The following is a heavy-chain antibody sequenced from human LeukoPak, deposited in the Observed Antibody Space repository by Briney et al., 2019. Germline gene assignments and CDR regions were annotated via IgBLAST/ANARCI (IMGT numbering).Heavy chain of an antibody. D-gene: IGHD6-19*01. CDR2: IHYSGST. V-gene: IGHV4-59*08. Sequence: SETLSLTCTVPGGSISSYYWSWIRQPPGKGLEWIGYIHYSGSTNYNPSLKSRVTISVDTSKNQFSLRLSSVTAADTAVYYCARPRYSSGWYWFDPWGQGTLVTVSS. CDR3: ARPRYSSGWYWFDP. J-gene: IGHJ5*02. CDR1: GGSISSYY.